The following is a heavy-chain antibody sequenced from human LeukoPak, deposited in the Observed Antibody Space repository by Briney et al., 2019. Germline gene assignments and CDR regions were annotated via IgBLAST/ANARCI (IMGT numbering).Heavy chain of an antibody. CDR3: AGALPVYYGSGSSEHNWFDP. D-gene: IGHD3-10*01. V-gene: IGHV1-69*05. Sequence: ASVKVSCKASGGTFSSYAISWVRQAPGQGLEWMGGIIPIFGTANYAQKFQGRVTITTDESTSTAYMELSSLRSEDTAVYYCAGALPVYYGSGSSEHNWFDPWGQGTLVTVSS. CDR1: GGTFSSYA. CDR2: IIPIFGTA. J-gene: IGHJ5*02.